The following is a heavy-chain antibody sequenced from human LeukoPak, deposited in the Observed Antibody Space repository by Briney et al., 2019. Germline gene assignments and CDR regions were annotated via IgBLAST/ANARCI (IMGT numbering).Heavy chain of an antibody. V-gene: IGHV4-38-2*02. CDR2: IFHSGST. D-gene: IGHD3-22*01. Sequence: PSETLSLTCTVSGYSISNGYSWGWIRQPPGKGLAWIGSIFHSGSTSYNPSLKSRVTISVDTSKNQFSLRLRSVTAADTAVYYCARVRASGYWDYNWFDPWGQGTLVTVSS. CDR1: GYSISNGYS. J-gene: IGHJ5*02. CDR3: ARVRASGYWDYNWFDP.